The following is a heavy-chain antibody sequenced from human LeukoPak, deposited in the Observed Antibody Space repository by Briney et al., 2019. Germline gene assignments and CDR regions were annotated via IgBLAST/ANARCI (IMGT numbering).Heavy chain of an antibody. CDR1: GFTFSDYA. J-gene: IGHJ4*02. V-gene: IGHV3-23*01. CDR3: AKDQALLLCFGEPGPKPYVAY. Sequence: PGGSLRLSCAASGFTFSDYAMSWVRQAPGKGLEWVSGISGSGGSTFYADSVKGRFTISRDNTKNTLFLQMNSLRAEDTAVYYCAKDQALLLCFGEPGPKPYVAYSGPGALVTVSS. D-gene: IGHD3-10*01. CDR2: ISGSGGST.